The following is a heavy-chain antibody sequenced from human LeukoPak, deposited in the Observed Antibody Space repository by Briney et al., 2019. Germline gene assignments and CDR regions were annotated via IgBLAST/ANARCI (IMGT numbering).Heavy chain of an antibody. CDR2: ISYSGST. V-gene: IGHV4-59*01. CDR3: AGGAAVSFDS. CDR1: GGSIKTYY. D-gene: IGHD6-25*01. J-gene: IGHJ4*02. Sequence: KPSETLSLTCTVSGGSIKTYYWSWIRQPPGKGLEWIGYISYSGSTNYNPSLKSRVTISVDTSKNQFSLKLSSVTAADTAVYYCAGGAAVSFDSWGQGSLVSVSS.